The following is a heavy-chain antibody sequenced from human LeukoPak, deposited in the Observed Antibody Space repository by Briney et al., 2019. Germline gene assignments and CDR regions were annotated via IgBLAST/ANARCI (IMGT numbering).Heavy chain of an antibody. D-gene: IGHD3-22*01. CDR3: AKTTDYYDSSGYPDY. V-gene: IGHV3-30*18. Sequence: GGSLRLSCAVSGFTFSSYDMHWVRQAPGKGLEWVALISYDGSYKYYADSMKGRFTISRDNSKNTLYLQMNSLRPEDTAVYYCAKTTDYYDSSGYPDYWGQGTLVTVSS. J-gene: IGHJ4*02. CDR2: ISYDGSYK. CDR1: GFTFSSYD.